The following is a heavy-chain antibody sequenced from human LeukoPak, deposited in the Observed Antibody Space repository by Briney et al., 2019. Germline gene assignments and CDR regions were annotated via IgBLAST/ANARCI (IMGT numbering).Heavy chain of an antibody. CDR2: IYSSGRT. CDR3: ARHPNYYYYYMDV. Sequence: PSETLSLTCSVSGDSIRTFYWNWIRQSAGKGLEWIGRIYSSGRTNYNPSLKSRVTMSLDTSKNQFSLKLSSVTAADTAVYYCARHPNYYYYYMDVWGKGTTVTISS. J-gene: IGHJ6*03. CDR1: GDSIRTFY. V-gene: IGHV4-4*07.